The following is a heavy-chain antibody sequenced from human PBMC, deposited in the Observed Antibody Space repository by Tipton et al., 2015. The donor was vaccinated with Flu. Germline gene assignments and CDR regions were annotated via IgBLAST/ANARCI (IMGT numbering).Heavy chain of an antibody. J-gene: IGHJ3*02. Sequence: TLSLTCIVSGDYISDYYWNWIRQSPGGGLEWLGYIHNPGKTNQNPSLKSRLTVSVDTSRNHFSLTLNSVTAADTAVYFCARGNWGGAFDTWGQGTMVTVSS. CDR3: ARGNWGGAFDT. D-gene: IGHD7-27*01. V-gene: IGHV4-59*07. CDR1: GDYISDYY. CDR2: IHNPGKT.